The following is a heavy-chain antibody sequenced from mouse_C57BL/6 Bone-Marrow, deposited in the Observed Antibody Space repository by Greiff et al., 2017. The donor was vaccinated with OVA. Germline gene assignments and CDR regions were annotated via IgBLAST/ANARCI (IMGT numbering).Heavy chain of an antibody. CDR1: GFSLTSYA. D-gene: IGHD1-1*01. J-gene: IGHJ4*01. CDR2: IWTGGGT. Sequence: QVQLQQSGPGLVAPSQSLSITCTVSGFSLTSYAISWVRQPPGKGLEWLGVIWTGGGTNYNSALKSRLSISKDNSKSQVFLKMNSLQTDDTARYYCARDYYGSSYAFYAMDYWGQGTSVTVSS. CDR3: ARDYYGSSYAFYAMDY. V-gene: IGHV2-9-1*01.